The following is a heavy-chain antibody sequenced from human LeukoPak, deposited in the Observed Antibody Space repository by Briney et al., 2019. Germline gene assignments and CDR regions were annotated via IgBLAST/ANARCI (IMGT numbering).Heavy chain of an antibody. J-gene: IGHJ5*02. V-gene: IGHV1-8*03. Sequence: GASVKVSCKASGYTFTSYDINWVRQAPGQRLEWMGWMNPNSGNTGYAQKFQGRVTITRNTSISTAYMELSSLRSEDTAVYYCARVRAARNWFDPWGQGTLVTVSS. CDR3: ARVRAARNWFDP. CDR2: MNPNSGNT. D-gene: IGHD4-17*01. CDR1: GYTFTSYD.